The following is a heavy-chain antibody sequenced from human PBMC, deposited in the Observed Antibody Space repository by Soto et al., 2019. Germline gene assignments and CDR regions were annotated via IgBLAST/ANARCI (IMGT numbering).Heavy chain of an antibody. CDR2: IYYSGST. Sequence: SETLFLTCTVSGGSISSYYWSWIRQPPGKGLEWIGYIYYSGSTNYNPSLKSRVTISVDTSKNQFSLKLSSVTAADTAVYYCARRMDYYGSGSYSNWFDPWGQGTLVTVSS. V-gene: IGHV4-59*01. CDR1: GGSISSYY. D-gene: IGHD3-10*01. J-gene: IGHJ5*02. CDR3: ARRMDYYGSGSYSNWFDP.